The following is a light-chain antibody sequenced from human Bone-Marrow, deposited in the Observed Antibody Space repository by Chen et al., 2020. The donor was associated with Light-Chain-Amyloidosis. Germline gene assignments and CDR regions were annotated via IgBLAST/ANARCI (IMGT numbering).Light chain of an antibody. CDR3: QSADSSGTYEVI. Sequence: SYELTQPPSVLVSPGQTARITCSGDDLPTKYAYWYQQKPGQAPVLVIHRATERPSGISERFSGSSSGTTATLTISGVQAEDEADYHCQSADSSGTYEVIFGGGTKLTVL. J-gene: IGLJ2*01. V-gene: IGLV3-25*03. CDR2: RAT. CDR1: DLPTKY.